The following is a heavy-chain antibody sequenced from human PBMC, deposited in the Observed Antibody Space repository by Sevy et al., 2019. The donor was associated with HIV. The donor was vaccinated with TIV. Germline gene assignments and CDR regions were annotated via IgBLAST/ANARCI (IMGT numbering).Heavy chain of an antibody. D-gene: IGHD2-21*02. J-gene: IGHJ3*02. CDR3: ARDLRAYCGGDCADAFDI. CDR2: IYTSGST. CDR1: GGSISSYY. Sequence: SETLSLTCTVSGGSISSYYWSWIRQPAGKGLEWIGRIYTSGSTNYNPSLKSRVTMSVDPSKNQFPLKLSSVTAADTAVYYCARDLRAYCGGDCADAFDIWGQGTMVTVSS. V-gene: IGHV4-4*07.